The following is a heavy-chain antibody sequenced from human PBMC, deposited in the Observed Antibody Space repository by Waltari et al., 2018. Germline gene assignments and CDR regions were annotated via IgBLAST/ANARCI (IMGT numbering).Heavy chain of an antibody. CDR1: GYSISSGYY. Sequence: QVQLQESGPGLVKPSETLSLTCAVSGYSISSGYYWGWIRQPPGKGLEWIGSIYHSGSTYYNPSLKSRVTISVDTSKNQFSLKLSSVTAADTAVYYCARLQQLVYFDYWGQGTLVTVSS. D-gene: IGHD6-13*01. CDR2: IYHSGST. J-gene: IGHJ4*02. CDR3: ARLQQLVYFDY. V-gene: IGHV4-38-2*01.